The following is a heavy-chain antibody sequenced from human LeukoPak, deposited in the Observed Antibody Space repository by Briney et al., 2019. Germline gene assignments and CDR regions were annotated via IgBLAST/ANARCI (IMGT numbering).Heavy chain of an antibody. V-gene: IGHV3-30*02. CDR3: ARGPYYYDSSGQDFDY. CDR1: GLTFSGSG. J-gene: IGHJ4*02. Sequence: GGSLRLSCVMSGLTFSGSGMHWVRQAPGKGLEWVTFIQYDGSSKYYIDSVKGRFIISRDNSKNTVYLQMNNLRDEDTAIYYCARGPYYYDSSGQDFDYWGQGTLVTVSS. CDR2: IQYDGSSK. D-gene: IGHD3-22*01.